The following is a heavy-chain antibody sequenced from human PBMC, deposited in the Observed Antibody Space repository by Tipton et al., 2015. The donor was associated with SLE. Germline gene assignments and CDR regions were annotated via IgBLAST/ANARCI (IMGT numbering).Heavy chain of an antibody. CDR2: IYSGGST. CDR1: GASISSNY. J-gene: IGHJ3*02. Sequence: LTCTVSGASISSNYMSWVRQAPGKGLEWVSVIYSGGSTYYADSVMGRFTISRDNSKNTLYLQMNSLRAEDTAVYYCARVRVGATDDAFDIWGQGTMVTVSS. CDR3: ARVRVGATDDAFDI. V-gene: IGHV3-53*05. D-gene: IGHD1-26*01.